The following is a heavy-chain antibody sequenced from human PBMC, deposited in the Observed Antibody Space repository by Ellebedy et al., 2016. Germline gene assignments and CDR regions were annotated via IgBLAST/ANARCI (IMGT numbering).Heavy chain of an antibody. D-gene: IGHD1-1*01. CDR3: ARVNWNDAFDI. J-gene: IGHJ3*02. V-gene: IGHV3-53*01. CDR2: IYSGGST. CDR1: GFTVSSNY. Sequence: GGSLRLXCAASGFTVSSNYMSWVRQAPGKGLEWVSVIYSGGSTYYADSVKGRFTISRDNSKNTLYLQMNSLRAEDTAVYYCARVNWNDAFDIWGQGTMVTVSS.